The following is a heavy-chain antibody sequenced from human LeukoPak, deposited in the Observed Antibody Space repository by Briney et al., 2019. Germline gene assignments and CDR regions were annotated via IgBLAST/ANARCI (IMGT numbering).Heavy chain of an antibody. CDR2: ISGSGGPT. Sequence: GGSPRLSCAASGFTFSDYFMNWIRQTPGKGLEWVSGISGSGGPTYYADSVKGRFTISRDNSKNTLFLQMNSLRAEDTAVYYCAKAWMFAKNYYYYIDVWGKGTTVTVSS. D-gene: IGHD3-10*02. V-gene: IGHV3-23*01. CDR1: GFTFSDYF. J-gene: IGHJ6*03. CDR3: AKAWMFAKNYYYYIDV.